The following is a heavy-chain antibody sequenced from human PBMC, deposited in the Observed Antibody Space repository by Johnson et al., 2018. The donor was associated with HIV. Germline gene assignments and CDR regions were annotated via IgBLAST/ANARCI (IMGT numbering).Heavy chain of an antibody. Sequence: VQLVESGGGVVRPGGSLRLSCAASGFTFDDYDMSWVRQAPGKGLEWVSNINWNGGSTGYADSVKGRFTISRDNAKNSLYLQMNSLRVEDTAVYYCARDQSSRQAFDIWGQGTMVTVSS. CDR3: ARDQSSRQAFDI. J-gene: IGHJ3*02. V-gene: IGHV3-20*04. CDR1: GFTFDDYD. D-gene: IGHD6-6*01. CDR2: INWNGGST.